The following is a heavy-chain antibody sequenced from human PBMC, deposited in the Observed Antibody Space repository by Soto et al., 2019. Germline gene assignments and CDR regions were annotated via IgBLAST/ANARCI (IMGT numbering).Heavy chain of an antibody. V-gene: IGHV1-58*01. CDR3: AVLDVVVVAATQRDY. CDR2: IVVGSGNT. CDR1: GFTFTSSA. J-gene: IGHJ4*02. D-gene: IGHD2-15*01. Sequence: GASVKVSCKASGFTFTSSAVQWVRQARGQRLEWIGWIVVGSGNTNYAQKFQERVTITRDMSTSTAYMELSSLRSEDTAVYYCAVLDVVVVAATQRDYWGQGTLVTVSS.